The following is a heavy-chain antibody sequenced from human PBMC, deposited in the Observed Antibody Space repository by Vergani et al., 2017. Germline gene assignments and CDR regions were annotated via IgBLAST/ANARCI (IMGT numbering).Heavy chain of an antibody. CDR1: GGTFSSYA. D-gene: IGHD3-9*01. V-gene: IGHV1-69*11. Sequence: QVQLVQSGAEVKKPGSPLKVPSKALGGTFSSYAISWVRQPPGQGLEWLGRSIPILGTANYAQKFQVRATITADESTSAAYMELSSLRSEDTAVYYCAREESDILTGYYLWGYFDYWGQGTLVTVSS. CDR3: AREESDILTGYYLWGYFDY. CDR2: SIPILGTA. J-gene: IGHJ4*02.